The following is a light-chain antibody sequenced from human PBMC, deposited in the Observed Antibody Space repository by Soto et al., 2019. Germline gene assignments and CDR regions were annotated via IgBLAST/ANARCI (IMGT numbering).Light chain of an antibody. CDR1: QSVSSNY. Sequence: TVLTTSPGTLSRSQGKSATLSCRASQSVSSNYLAWYQQKPGQAPRLLIYGASSGATGIPDRFSGSGSGTDFTLTISRLEPEDFAVYYCQQYGSSPRTFGQGTKVDIK. CDR3: QQYGSSPRT. CDR2: GAS. V-gene: IGKV3-20*01. J-gene: IGKJ1*01.